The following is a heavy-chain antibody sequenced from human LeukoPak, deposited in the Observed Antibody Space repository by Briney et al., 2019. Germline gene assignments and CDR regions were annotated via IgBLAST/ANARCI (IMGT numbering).Heavy chain of an antibody. V-gene: IGHV3-33*01. CDR3: ARDSSSTYYDFWSGYLRGMDV. Sequence: GGSLRLSCAASGFTFSSYGVHWVRQAPGKGLEWVAVIWYDGSNKYYADSVKGRFTISRDNSKNTLYLQMNSLRAEDTAVYYCARDSSSTYYDFWSGYLRGMDVWGQGTTVTVSS. CDR1: GFTFSSYG. D-gene: IGHD3-3*01. CDR2: IWYDGSNK. J-gene: IGHJ6*02.